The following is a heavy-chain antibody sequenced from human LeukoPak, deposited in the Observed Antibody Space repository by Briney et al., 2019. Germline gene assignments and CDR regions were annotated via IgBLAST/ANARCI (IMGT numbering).Heavy chain of an antibody. V-gene: IGHV4-39*01. D-gene: IGHD6-19*01. CDR3: ARLAVAATPVDY. CDR1: GGSISSSSYY. CDR2: IYYSGST. J-gene: IGHJ4*02. Sequence: SETLSLTCTVSGGSISSSSYYWGWIRQPPGKGLEWIGSIYYSGSTYYNPSLKGRVTISVDTSKNQFSLKLRSVIAADTAVYYCARLAVAATPVDYWGQGTLVPVSS.